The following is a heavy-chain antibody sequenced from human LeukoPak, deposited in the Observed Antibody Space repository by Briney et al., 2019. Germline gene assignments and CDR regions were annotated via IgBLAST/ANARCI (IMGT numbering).Heavy chain of an antibody. J-gene: IGHJ5*02. D-gene: IGHD2-15*01. V-gene: IGHV4-59*01. Sequence: PSETLSLTCTVSGGSISSYYWSWIRQPPGKGLEWIGYIYYSGSTNHNPSLKSRVTISVDTSKNQFSLKLSSVTAADTAVYYCARGVLVVVGNPAGWFDPWGQGTLVTVSS. CDR2: IYYSGST. CDR3: ARGVLVVVGNPAGWFDP. CDR1: GGSISSYY.